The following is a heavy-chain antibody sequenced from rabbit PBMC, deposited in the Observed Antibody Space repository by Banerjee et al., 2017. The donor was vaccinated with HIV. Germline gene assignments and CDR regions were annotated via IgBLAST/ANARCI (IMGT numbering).Heavy chain of an antibody. CDR1: GFDLSGGYS. CDR3: ARGDASSGWAFNV. CDR2: IYTGNGGI. V-gene: IGHV1S45*01. D-gene: IGHD4-1*01. Sequence: QEQLEESGGGLVKPEGSLTLTCKASGFDLSGGYSMGCVRQALGKGLEWIGCIYTGNGGIYYASWAKGRFTISKTSSTTVTLQMTSLTAADTATYFCARGDASSGWAFNVWGPGTLVTVS. J-gene: IGHJ4*01.